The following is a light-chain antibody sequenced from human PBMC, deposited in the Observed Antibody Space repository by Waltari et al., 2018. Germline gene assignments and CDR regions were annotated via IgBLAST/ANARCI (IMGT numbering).Light chain of an antibody. CDR1: RNIRDH. CDR2: DAS. J-gene: IGKJ4*01. CDR3: QQSFGTPLS. Sequence: DVQLTQSPSSLSALLGDRVTLTCRASRNIRDHINWYQHRPGKAPKLLIFDASSLQSGVPLRFSGSGSGTDFTLTISGLQPEDFATYYCQQSFGTPLSFGGGTRVDFK. V-gene: IGKV1-39*01.